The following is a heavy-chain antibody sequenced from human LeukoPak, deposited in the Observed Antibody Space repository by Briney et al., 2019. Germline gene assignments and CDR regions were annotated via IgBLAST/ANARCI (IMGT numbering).Heavy chain of an antibody. CDR2: INWNGGST. D-gene: IGHD3-9*01. J-gene: IGHJ3*02. V-gene: IGHV3-20*04. CDR1: GFTVDDYG. CDR3: ARGYFDGDAFDI. Sequence: PGGSLRLSCAASGFTVDDYGMSWVRQAPGKGLEWVSGINWNGGSTGYADSVKGRFTISRDNAKNSLYLQMNSLRAEDTALYYCARGYFDGDAFDIWGQGTMVTVSS.